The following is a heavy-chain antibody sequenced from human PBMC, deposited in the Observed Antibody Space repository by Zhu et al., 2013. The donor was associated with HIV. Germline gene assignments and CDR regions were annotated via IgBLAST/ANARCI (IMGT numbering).Heavy chain of an antibody. J-gene: IGHJ3*02. D-gene: IGHD3-3*01. CDR1: GGTFSSYA. CDR2: IIPIFGTA. V-gene: IGHV1-69*12. CDR3: ASQLTITIFGVVSQSAFDI. Sequence: QVQLVQSGAEVKKPGSSVKVSCKASGGTFSSYAISWVRQAPGQGLEWMGGIIPIFGTANYAQKFQGRVTITADESTSTAYMELSSLRSEDTAVYYCASQLTITIFGVVSQSAFDIWGQGTMVTVSS.